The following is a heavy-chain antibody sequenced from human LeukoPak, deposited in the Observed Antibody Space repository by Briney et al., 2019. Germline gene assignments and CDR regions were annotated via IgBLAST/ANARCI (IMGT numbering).Heavy chain of an antibody. CDR1: GYTFTGYY. CDR2: INPNSGGT. V-gene: IGHV1-2*02. J-gene: IGHJ4*02. Sequence: ASVEVSCKASGYTFTGYYMHWVRQAPGQGLERMGWINPNSGGTNYAQKFQGRVTMTRDTSISTAYMELSRLRSDDTAVYYCARSLRLGELSLPFDYWGQGTLVTVSS. D-gene: IGHD3-16*02. CDR3: ARSLRLGELSLPFDY.